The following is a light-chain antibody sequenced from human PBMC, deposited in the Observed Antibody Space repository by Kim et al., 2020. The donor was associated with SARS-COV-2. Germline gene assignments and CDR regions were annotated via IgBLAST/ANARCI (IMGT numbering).Light chain of an antibody. V-gene: IGKV1-5*03. CDR2: RAS. CDR1: QSISSW. Sequence: DIQMTQSPSTLSASVGDRVTITCRASQSISSWLAWYQQKPGKAPKLLIYRASSLESGVPSRFSGSGSGTEFTLTISSLQPDDFATFYCQQYNTDWTFGQGTKVVIK. J-gene: IGKJ1*01. CDR3: QQYNTDWT.